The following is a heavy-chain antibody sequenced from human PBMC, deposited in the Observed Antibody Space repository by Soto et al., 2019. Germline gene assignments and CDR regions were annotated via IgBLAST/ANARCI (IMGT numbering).Heavy chain of an antibody. CDR1: GFTFSSYA. CDR2: ISGSGGST. V-gene: IGHV3-23*01. Sequence: GGSLRLSCAASGFTFSSYAMSWVRQAPGKGLEWVSAISGSGGSTYYADSVKGRFTISRDNSKNTLYLQMNSLRAEDTAVYYCAKDRSSRGSGSYPLTYYYYYGMDVWGQGTTVTVSS. J-gene: IGHJ6*02. CDR3: AKDRSSRGSGSYPLTYYYYYGMDV. D-gene: IGHD3-10*01.